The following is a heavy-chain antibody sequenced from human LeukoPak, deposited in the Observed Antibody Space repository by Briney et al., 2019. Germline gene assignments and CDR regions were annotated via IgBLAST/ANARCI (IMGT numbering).Heavy chain of an antibody. Sequence: SETLSLTCAVYGGSFSGYYWSWIRQPPGKGLEWIGEINHSGSTNYNPSLKCRVTISVDTSKNQFSLKLSSVTAADTAVYYCARSEGIAARFRYWGQGTLVTVSS. V-gene: IGHV4-34*01. CDR2: INHSGST. CDR1: GGSFSGYY. CDR3: ARSEGIAARFRY. J-gene: IGHJ4*02. D-gene: IGHD6-6*01.